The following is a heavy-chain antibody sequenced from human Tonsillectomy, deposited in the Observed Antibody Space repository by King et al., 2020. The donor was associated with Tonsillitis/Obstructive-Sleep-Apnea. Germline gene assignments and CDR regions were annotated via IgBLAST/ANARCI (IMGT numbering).Heavy chain of an antibody. D-gene: IGHD1-26*01. Sequence: VQLVESGGGVVQPGRSLRLSCAASGFTFSNYGMHWVRQAPGKGLEWVAVISYDGSDKYYADSVKGRFTISRDNSKNTLYVEMNSLRAEDTAVYYCAKASGGYFLREAFDIWGQGTMVTVCS. CDR3: AKASGGYFLREAFDI. J-gene: IGHJ3*02. V-gene: IGHV3-30*18. CDR1: GFTFSNYG. CDR2: ISYDGSDK.